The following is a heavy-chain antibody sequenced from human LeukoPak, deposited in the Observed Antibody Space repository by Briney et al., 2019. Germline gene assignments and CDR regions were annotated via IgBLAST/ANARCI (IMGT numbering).Heavy chain of an antibody. V-gene: IGHV1-8*03. J-gene: IGHJ4*02. D-gene: IGHD3-22*01. Sequence: ASVKVSCKASGYTFTSYDINGVRQATGQGLEWMGWMNPNSGNTAYAQKFQGRVTITRNTSISTAYMELSSLRSEDTAVYYCAREDYYDSGSNDYWGQGTLVTVSS. CDR1: GYTFTSYD. CDR2: MNPNSGNT. CDR3: AREDYYDSGSNDY.